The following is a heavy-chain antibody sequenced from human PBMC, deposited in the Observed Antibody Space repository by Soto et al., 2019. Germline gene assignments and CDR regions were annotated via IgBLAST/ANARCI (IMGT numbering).Heavy chain of an antibody. CDR2: MNANSGNT. V-gene: IGHV1-18*01. D-gene: IGHD6-19*01. J-gene: IGHJ4*02. CDR1: GYTFTSYG. Sequence: ASVKVSCKASGYTFTSYGISWVRQAPGQGLEWMGWMNANSGNTSYAQKLQGRVTMTTNTSISTAYMELRSLRSEDTAVYYCTSSGWYGLFYYFDYWGQGTLVTVSS. CDR3: TSSGWYGLFYYFDY.